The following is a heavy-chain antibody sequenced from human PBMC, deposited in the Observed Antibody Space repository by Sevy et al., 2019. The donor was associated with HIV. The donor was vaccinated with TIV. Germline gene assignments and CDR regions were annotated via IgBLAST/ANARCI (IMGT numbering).Heavy chain of an antibody. D-gene: IGHD1-26*01. J-gene: IGHJ4*02. Sequence: ASVKVSCKASGYIFGIYDISWVRQAPGQGLEWMGWITPYSGDTNYAQKLQGRVTMTTDTSTRTSYMELSSLTSDDAGVYYCARGRAPDNGRYYFDSWGQGTLVTVSS. CDR1: GYIFGIYD. CDR3: ARGRAPDNGRYYFDS. V-gene: IGHV1-18*01. CDR2: ITPYSGDT.